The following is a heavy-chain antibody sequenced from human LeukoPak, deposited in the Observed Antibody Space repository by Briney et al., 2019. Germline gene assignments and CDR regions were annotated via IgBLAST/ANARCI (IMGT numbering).Heavy chain of an antibody. CDR2: IYYSGST. D-gene: IGHD1-1*01. J-gene: IGHJ4*02. Sequence: PSETLSLTCAVSGYSISSGYYWGWIRQPPGKGLEWIGSIYYSGSTYYNPSLKSRVTISVDTSKNQFSLKLSSVTAADTAVYYCARHGVQLTSIDYWGQGTLVTVSS. V-gene: IGHV4-38-2*01. CDR3: ARHGVQLTSIDY. CDR1: GYSISSGYY.